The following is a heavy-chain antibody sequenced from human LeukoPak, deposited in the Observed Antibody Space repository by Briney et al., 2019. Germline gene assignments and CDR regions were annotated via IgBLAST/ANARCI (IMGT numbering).Heavy chain of an antibody. CDR2: INHTGST. Sequence: PSETLSLTCAVYGGSISSYYWSWIRQPPGKGLEWIGDINHTGSTNYNPSLKSRVTISVDTSKNQFPLNLSSVTAADTAGRYCAISGYDILSGANYYYYYMDVWGKGTTVTISS. D-gene: IGHD3-9*01. J-gene: IGHJ6*03. CDR1: GGSISSYY. CDR3: AISGYDILSGANYYYYYMDV. V-gene: IGHV4-34*01.